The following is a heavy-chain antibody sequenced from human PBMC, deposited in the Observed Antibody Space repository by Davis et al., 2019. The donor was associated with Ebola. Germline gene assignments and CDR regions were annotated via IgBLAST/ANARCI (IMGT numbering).Heavy chain of an antibody. Sequence: ETLSLTCTVSGGSITSYRWSWVRQAPGKGLEWVSTLGTSADTYYAESVKGRFTISRDNSKNTLYLQMNGLRVEDTAIYYCAKDTSNIWFDIWGQGTMVTVSS. CDR3: AKDTSNIWFDI. D-gene: IGHD1-26*01. V-gene: IGHV3-23*01. CDR1: GGSITSYR. J-gene: IGHJ3*02. CDR2: LGTSADT.